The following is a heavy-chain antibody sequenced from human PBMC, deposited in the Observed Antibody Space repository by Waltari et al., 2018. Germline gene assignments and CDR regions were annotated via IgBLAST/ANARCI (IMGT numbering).Heavy chain of an antibody. Sequence: EVQLVASGGVVVQPGGSLRLSCAASGFTFDDYTIHWVRQPPGKGLEWVSLIGWDGGSTYYADSVKGRFTISRDNSKNSLYLQMNSLRTEDTALYYCAKDTGEYYYYGMDVWGQGTTVTVSS. D-gene: IGHD3-10*01. J-gene: IGHJ6*02. CDR3: AKDTGEYYYYGMDV. CDR1: GFTFDDYT. CDR2: IGWDGGST. V-gene: IGHV3-43*01.